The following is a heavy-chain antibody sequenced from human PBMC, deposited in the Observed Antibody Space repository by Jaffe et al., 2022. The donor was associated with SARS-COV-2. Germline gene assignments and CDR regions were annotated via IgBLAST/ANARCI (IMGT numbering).Heavy chain of an antibody. CDR2: IWYDGSNK. Sequence: QVQLVESGGGVVQPGRSLRLSCAASGFTFSSYGMHWVRQAPGKGLEWVAVIWYDGSNKYYADSVKGRFTISRDNSKNTLYLQMNSLRAEDTAVYYCARALLGSSWYAEGYYYGMDVWGQGTTVTVSS. V-gene: IGHV3-33*01. CDR1: GFTFSSYG. CDR3: ARALLGSSWYAEGYYYGMDV. J-gene: IGHJ6*02. D-gene: IGHD6-13*01.